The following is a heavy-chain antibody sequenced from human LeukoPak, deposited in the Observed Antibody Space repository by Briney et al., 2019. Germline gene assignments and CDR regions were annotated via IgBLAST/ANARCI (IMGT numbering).Heavy chain of an antibody. V-gene: IGHV1-2*02. CDR3: ARDGDSFSGYDLYWDY. CDR2: INPNSGGT. D-gene: IGHD5-12*01. Sequence: GASVKVSCKASGYTFTGYYMHWVRQAPGQGLEWMGWINPNSGGTNYAQKFQGRVTMTRDTYISTADMELSRLRSDDTAVYYCARDGDSFSGYDLYWDYWGQGTLVTVSS. J-gene: IGHJ4*02. CDR1: GYTFTGYY.